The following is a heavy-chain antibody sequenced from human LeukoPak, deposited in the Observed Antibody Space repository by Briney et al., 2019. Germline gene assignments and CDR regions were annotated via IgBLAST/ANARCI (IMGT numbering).Heavy chain of an antibody. Sequence: SETLSLTCTVSGVSISTYYWSWIRQPPGKGLEWIGYIYTSESTNYNPSLKSRVTISVDTSKNQFSLMLSSVTAADTAFYYCARRRKTGTTGYFDYWGRGILVTVSS. CDR1: GVSISTYY. CDR2: IYTSEST. J-gene: IGHJ4*02. V-gene: IGHV4-4*09. CDR3: ARRRKTGTTGYFDY. D-gene: IGHD1-1*01.